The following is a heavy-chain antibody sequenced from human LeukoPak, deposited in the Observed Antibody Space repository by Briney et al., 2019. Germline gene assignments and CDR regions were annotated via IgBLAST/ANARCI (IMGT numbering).Heavy chain of an antibody. J-gene: IGHJ4*02. CDR2: IRYDGSNK. V-gene: IGHV3-30*02. Sequence: GGSLRLSCAASGFTFSSYGMHWVRQAPGKGLEWVAFIRYDGSNKYYADSVKGRFTISRDNSKNTLYLQMNSLRAEDTAVFYCAKGGARLHSYYFDYWGQGTLVTVPS. CDR1: GFTFSSYG. D-gene: IGHD1-26*01. CDR3: AKGGARLHSYYFDY.